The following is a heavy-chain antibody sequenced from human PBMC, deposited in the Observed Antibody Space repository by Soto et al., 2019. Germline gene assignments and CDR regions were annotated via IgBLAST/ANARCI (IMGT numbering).Heavy chain of an antibody. CDR1: GGTFSSYA. CDR3: ARKDCSSTSCYAFDI. Sequence: ASVKVSCKASGGTFSSYAISWVRQAPGQGLEWMGGIIPIFGSTSYAQKFQGRVTMTRDTSTSTVYMELSSLRSEDTAVYYCARKDCSSTSCYAFDIWGQGTMVTVSS. D-gene: IGHD2-2*01. V-gene: IGHV1-69*05. CDR2: IIPIFGST. J-gene: IGHJ3*02.